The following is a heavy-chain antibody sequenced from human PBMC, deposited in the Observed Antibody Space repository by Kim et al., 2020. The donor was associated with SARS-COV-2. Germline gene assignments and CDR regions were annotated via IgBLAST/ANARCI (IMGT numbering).Heavy chain of an antibody. V-gene: IGHV3-23*01. CDR1: GFTFSSYA. J-gene: IGHJ6*02. D-gene: IGHD1-1*01. CDR2: ISGSGGST. Sequence: GGSLRLFCAASGFTFSSYAMSWVRQAPGKGLEWVSAISGSGGSTYYADSVKGRFTISRDNSKNTLYLQMNSLRAEDTAVYYCAKDTNRYNWNDHAHYGMDVWGQGTTVTVSS. CDR3: AKDTNRYNWNDHAHYGMDV.